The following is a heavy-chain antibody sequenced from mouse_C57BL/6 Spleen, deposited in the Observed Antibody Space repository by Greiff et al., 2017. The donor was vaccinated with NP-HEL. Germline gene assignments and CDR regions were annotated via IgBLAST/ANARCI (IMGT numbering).Heavy chain of an antibody. Sequence: VKLQQSGPGLVQPSQSLSITCTVSGFSLTSYGVHWVRQSPGKGLEWLGVIWSGGSTDYNAAFISRLSISKDNSKSQVFFKMNSLQADDTAIYYCATPVGAGAMDYWGQGTSVTVSS. J-gene: IGHJ4*01. CDR2: IWSGGST. CDR3: ATPVGAGAMDY. D-gene: IGHD1-1*01. CDR1: GFSLTSYG. V-gene: IGHV2-2*01.